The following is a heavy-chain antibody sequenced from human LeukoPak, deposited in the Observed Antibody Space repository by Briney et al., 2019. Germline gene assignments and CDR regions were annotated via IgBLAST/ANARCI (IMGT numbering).Heavy chain of an antibody. CDR3: ARCTASCYANAFDV. V-gene: IGHV3-23*01. J-gene: IGHJ3*01. Sequence: AGGSLRLPCATSGFTFNNNAMSWVRQAPGKGLEWVSAINGGGDATEYADSVKGRFTISRDNSKNTLYLQMNSLRPDDTAVYYCARCTASCYANAFDVWGQGTLLTVSS. CDR1: GFTFNNNA. D-gene: IGHD2-2*01. CDR2: INGGGDAT.